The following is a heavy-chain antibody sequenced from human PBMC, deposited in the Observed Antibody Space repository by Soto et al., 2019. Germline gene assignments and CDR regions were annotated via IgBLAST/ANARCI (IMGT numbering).Heavy chain of an antibody. CDR2: INPSGGST. D-gene: IGHD1-26*01. CDR1: GYTFTSYY. J-gene: IGHJ4*02. CDR3: ARDPSRIVGATSYFDY. V-gene: IGHV1-46*01. Sequence: QVQLVQSGAEVKKPGASVKVSCKASGYTFTSYYMHWVRQAPGQGLEWMGIINPSGGSTSYAQKFQGRVTMTRDTSTSTVCMESGSLRSEDTAVYYCARDPSRIVGATSYFDYWGQGTLVTVSS.